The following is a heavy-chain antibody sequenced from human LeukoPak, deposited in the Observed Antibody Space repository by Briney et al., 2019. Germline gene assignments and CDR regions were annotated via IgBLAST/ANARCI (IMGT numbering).Heavy chain of an antibody. CDR3: ARAHIQDYFDY. Sequence: GGSLRLSCAASGFTFDDYAMHWVRQAPGKGLEWVSGISWNSGSIGYADSVKGRFTISRDNSKNTLYLQMNSLRAEDTAVYYCARAHIQDYFDYWGQGTLVTVSS. CDR1: GFTFDDYA. CDR2: ISWNSGSI. V-gene: IGHV3-9*01. J-gene: IGHJ4*02.